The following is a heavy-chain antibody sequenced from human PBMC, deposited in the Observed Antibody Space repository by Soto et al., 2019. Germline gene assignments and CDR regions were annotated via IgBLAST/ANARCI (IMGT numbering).Heavy chain of an antibody. V-gene: IGHV1-18*01. CDR3: ARDYYDSSGYYGIVIADYYYYGMDV. Sequence: ASVKVSCKASGYTFTSYAMHWVRQAPGQRLEWMGWISAYNGNTNYAQKLQGRVTMTTDTSTSTAYMELRSLRSDDTAVYYCARDYYDSSGYYGIVIADYYYYGMDVWGQGTTVTVSS. J-gene: IGHJ6*02. CDR1: GYTFTSYA. D-gene: IGHD3-22*01. CDR2: ISAYNGNT.